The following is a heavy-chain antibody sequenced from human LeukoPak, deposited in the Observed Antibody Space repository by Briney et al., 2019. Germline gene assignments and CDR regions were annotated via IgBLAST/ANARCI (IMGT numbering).Heavy chain of an antibody. D-gene: IGHD6-6*01. Sequence: PGGSLRLSCAVSGFTFSNYAMNWVRQAPGTGLEWVSSSSGSGDSTFYADSAKGRFTISRDNSKNMLYLQMNSLRAEDTAVYYCAKVTVEYSSSYYFDYWGQGTLVTVSS. V-gene: IGHV3-23*01. CDR3: AKVTVEYSSSYYFDY. CDR1: GFTFSNYA. J-gene: IGHJ4*02. CDR2: SSGSGDST.